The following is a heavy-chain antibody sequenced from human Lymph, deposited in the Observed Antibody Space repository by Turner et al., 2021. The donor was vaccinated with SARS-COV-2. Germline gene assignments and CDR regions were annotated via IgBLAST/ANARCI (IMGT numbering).Heavy chain of an antibody. J-gene: IGHJ4*02. CDR2: IKSKTEGGTT. Sequence: EVQLVESGGGLVTPGVSLRLSCAASGFTVSNAWISWVRQAPGKGREWVGRIKSKTEGGTTDYAAPGKGRFTISRDDSKNTLYLKMNSLKTEDTAVYYCTTDPGQLVPYFDYWGQGTLVTVSS. D-gene: IGHD6-6*01. V-gene: IGHV3-15*01. CDR1: GFTVSNAW. CDR3: TTDPGQLVPYFDY.